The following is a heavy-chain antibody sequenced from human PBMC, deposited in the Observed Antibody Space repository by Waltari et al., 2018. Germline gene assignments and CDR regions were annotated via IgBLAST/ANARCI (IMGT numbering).Heavy chain of an antibody. D-gene: IGHD3-22*01. V-gene: IGHV3-7*01. J-gene: IGHJ3*02. Sequence: EVQLVESGGGLVQPGGSLRRSCAASGFTLSSYWMSWVRQAPGKGLEWVANIMTDGSEEYYVDSVRGRFTISRDNAKNSLFLQMSSLRPEDTAVYYCARDQWFAFDIWGQGTMVTVSS. CDR1: GFTLSSYW. CDR3: ARDQWFAFDI. CDR2: IMTDGSEE.